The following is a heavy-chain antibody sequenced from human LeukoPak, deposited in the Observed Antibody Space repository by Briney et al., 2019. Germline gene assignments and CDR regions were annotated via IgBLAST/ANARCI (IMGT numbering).Heavy chain of an antibody. Sequence: ESGGSLRLSCTASGFTFDDYSMHWVRQAPGKGLEWVSLISGNGGSTYYADFVKGRFTISRDNSKNSLYLQMNSLRAEDTALYYCAKKGAGGHWNYVGLDYWDQGTLVTVSS. CDR1: GFTFDDYS. V-gene: IGHV3-43*02. CDR3: AKKGAGGHWNYVGLDY. CDR2: ISGNGGST. D-gene: IGHD1-7*01. J-gene: IGHJ4*02.